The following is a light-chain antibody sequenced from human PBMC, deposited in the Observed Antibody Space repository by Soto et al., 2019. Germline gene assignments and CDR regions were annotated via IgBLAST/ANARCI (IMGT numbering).Light chain of an antibody. Sequence: QSVLTQPASVSGSPGQSITISCTGTSSDVGGYNYVSWYQQHPGKAPKLMIYEVSYRPSGVSDRFSGSKSGTTASLTISGLQPEDEADYYCTSYTSSITYVFGTGTKVTVL. CDR3: TSYTSSITYV. CDR1: SSDVGGYNY. CDR2: EVS. V-gene: IGLV2-14*01. J-gene: IGLJ1*01.